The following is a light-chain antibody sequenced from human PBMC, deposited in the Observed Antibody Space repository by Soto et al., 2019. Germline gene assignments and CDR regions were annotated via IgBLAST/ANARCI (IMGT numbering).Light chain of an antibody. V-gene: IGKV3-15*01. CDR3: QQYTDWPPWT. CDR1: QGVSSR. Sequence: EIVMTQSPVTLAVSPGERATLSCRASQGVSSRLAWYQQKPGQAPRLLIYDVSTRASDTPARFSGSGSGTEFTLTISSLQSEDFAIYYCQQYTDWPPWTFGQGTKVEIK. CDR2: DVS. J-gene: IGKJ1*01.